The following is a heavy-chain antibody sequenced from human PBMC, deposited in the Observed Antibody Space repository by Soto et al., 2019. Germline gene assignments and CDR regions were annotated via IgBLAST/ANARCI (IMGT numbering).Heavy chain of an antibody. CDR2: INPNRGIA. J-gene: IGHJ5*01. Sequence: ASVKVSCKASGYTFTSSYVHWVRQAPGQGLEWMGRINPNRGIANYAQKFQGRVTMTADKSTSTAYMELSSLRSEDTAVYYCARSTDIVVVPAAMKFVGWFDPWGQGTMVTVSS. D-gene: IGHD2-2*01. CDR3: ARSTDIVVVPAAMKFVGWFDP. V-gene: IGHV1-46*01. CDR1: GYTFTSSY.